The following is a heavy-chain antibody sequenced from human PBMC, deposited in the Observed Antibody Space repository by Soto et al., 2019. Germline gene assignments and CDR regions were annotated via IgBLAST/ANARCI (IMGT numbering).Heavy chain of an antibody. CDR3: ERKVPALWAGVSFDI. J-gene: IGHJ3*02. Sequence: QVQLQESGPGLVKPSQTLSLTCTVSGGSISSGGYYWSWIRQHPGKGLEWIGYIYYSGSTYYNPSLKSGVTIAVDTSKTHSPRKLSSGTAADTAVYYWERKVPALWAGVSFDIGAKG. CDR1: GGSISSGGYY. V-gene: IGHV4-31*03. CDR2: IYYSGST. D-gene: IGHD2-2*01.